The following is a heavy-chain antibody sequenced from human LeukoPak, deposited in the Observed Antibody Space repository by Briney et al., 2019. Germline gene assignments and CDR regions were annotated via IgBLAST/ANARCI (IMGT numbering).Heavy chain of an antibody. J-gene: IGHJ3*02. V-gene: IGHV3-30-3*01. CDR2: ISYDGSNK. CDR3: AREHYYDSSGYYPI. D-gene: IGHD3-22*01. Sequence: GRSLRLSCAASGFTFSSYAMHRVRQAPGKGLEWVAVISYDGSNKYYADSVKGRFTISRDNSKNTLYLQMNSLRAEDTAVYYCAREHYYDSSGYYPIWGQGTMVTVSS. CDR1: GFTFSSYA.